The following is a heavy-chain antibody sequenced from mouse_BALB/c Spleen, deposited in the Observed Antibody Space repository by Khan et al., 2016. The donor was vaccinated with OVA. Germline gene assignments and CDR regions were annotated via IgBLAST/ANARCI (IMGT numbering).Heavy chain of an antibody. Sequence: VKLMESGAELARPGASVKMSCKASGYTFTSYWMHWVKQRPGQGLEWIGYINPSTDYTYYNQNFTDKATLTVEKSSNTANMQLNSLTSEDSAVLYCVNHCSSSAWFTYWGQGTLVTVSA. CDR1: GYTFTSYW. CDR3: VNHCSSSAWFTY. D-gene: IGHD1-1*01. J-gene: IGHJ3*01. V-gene: IGHV1-4*01. CDR2: INPSTDYT.